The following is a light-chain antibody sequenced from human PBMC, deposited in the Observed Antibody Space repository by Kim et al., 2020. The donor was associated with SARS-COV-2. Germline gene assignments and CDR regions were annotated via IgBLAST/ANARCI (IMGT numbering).Light chain of an antibody. CDR2: YDS. CDR1: NIGSKS. V-gene: IGLV3-21*04. CDR3: QVWDRISDHVV. J-gene: IGLJ2*01. Sequence: SYELTQPPSVSVAPGKTARITCGGNNIGSKSVHWYQQKPGQAPVLVIYYDSDRPSGIPERFSGSNSGNTATLTISRVEAGDEADYYCQVWDRISDHVVFG.